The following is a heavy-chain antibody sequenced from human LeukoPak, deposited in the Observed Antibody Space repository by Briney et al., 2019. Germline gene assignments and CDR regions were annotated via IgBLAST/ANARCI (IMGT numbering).Heavy chain of an antibody. J-gene: IGHJ3*02. CDR2: INHSGST. Sequence: SETLSLTCTVSGGSISSYYWSWIRQPPGKGLEWIGEINHSGSTNYNPSLKSRVTISVDTSKNQFSLKLSSVTAADTAVYYCARVPKYCSSTSCYNHGAFDIWGQGTLVTVSS. V-gene: IGHV4-34*01. CDR1: GGSISSYY. CDR3: ARVPKYCSSTSCYNHGAFDI. D-gene: IGHD2-2*02.